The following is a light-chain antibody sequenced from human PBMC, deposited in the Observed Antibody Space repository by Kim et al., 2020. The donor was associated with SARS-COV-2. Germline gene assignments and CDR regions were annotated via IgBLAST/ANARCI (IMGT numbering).Light chain of an antibody. J-gene: IGKJ2*01. Sequence: ETVMTQSPATLSVSPGERATLSCRASQSVSSSLAWYQQKSGQAPRLLIYGASTRATGIPARFSGSGSGTEFTLTISSLQSEDFAVYYCQQYSDWHAFGQGTKLEI. CDR2: GAS. V-gene: IGKV3-15*01. CDR1: QSVSSS. CDR3: QQYSDWHA.